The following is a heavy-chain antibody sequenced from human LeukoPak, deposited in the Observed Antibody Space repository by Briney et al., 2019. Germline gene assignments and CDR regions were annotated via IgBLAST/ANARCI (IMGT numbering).Heavy chain of an antibody. Sequence: GGSLRLSCAASGFGFSNYWMSWVRQAPGKGLEWVANMNEDGSEKNYVDSVKGRFTISRDNAQDSLYLHMNSLRAEDTAVYYCARDRGYSNFDYWGQGTLLTVSS. CDR1: GFGFSNYW. CDR2: MNEDGSEK. V-gene: IGHV3-7*01. J-gene: IGHJ4*02. D-gene: IGHD4-11*01. CDR3: ARDRGYSNFDY.